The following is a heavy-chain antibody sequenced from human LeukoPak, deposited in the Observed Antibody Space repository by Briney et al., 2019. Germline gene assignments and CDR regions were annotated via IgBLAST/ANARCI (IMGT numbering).Heavy chain of an antibody. Sequence: ASVKVSCKASGYTFTSYDINWVRQATGQGLEWMGWMNPNSGNTGYAQKFQGRVTMTRNTSISTAYMELSSLRSEDTAVYYCARVWVYSSSWDSQSFDPWGQGTLVTVSS. D-gene: IGHD6-13*01. CDR1: GYTFTSYD. CDR2: MNPNSGNT. J-gene: IGHJ5*02. CDR3: ARVWVYSSSWDSQSFDP. V-gene: IGHV1-8*01.